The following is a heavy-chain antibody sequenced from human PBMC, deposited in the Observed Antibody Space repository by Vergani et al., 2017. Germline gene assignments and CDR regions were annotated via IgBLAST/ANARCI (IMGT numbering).Heavy chain of an antibody. D-gene: IGHD5-24*01. V-gene: IGHV4-39*01. Sequence: QLQLQESGPGLVKPSETLSLTCSVSGVSIRTTSYYWGWIRQSPGKGLEWIGSLLYSGTAYYNPSLKSRVTISADTSKNQFSLRLNSVTAADTAVYSCARPLREGRDGYVTGAFGLWGQGTVVIVSS. J-gene: IGHJ3*01. CDR1: GVSIRTTSYY. CDR3: ARPLREGRDGYVTGAFGL. CDR2: LLYSGTA.